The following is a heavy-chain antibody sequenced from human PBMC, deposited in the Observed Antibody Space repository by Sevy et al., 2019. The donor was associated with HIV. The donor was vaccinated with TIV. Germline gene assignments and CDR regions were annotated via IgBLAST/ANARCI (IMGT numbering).Heavy chain of an antibody. Sequence: ASVKVSCKASGYTFTSYGMSWVRQAPGQGLEWMGWISAYNGNTNYAQKLQGRVTMTTDTSTSTAYMELRSLRSDDTAVYYCARDEQRSGWYPPYYYFYYYGMDVWGQGTTVTVSS. V-gene: IGHV1-18*01. D-gene: IGHD6-19*01. CDR3: ARDEQRSGWYPPYYYFYYYGMDV. CDR1: GYTFTSYG. J-gene: IGHJ6*02. CDR2: ISAYNGNT.